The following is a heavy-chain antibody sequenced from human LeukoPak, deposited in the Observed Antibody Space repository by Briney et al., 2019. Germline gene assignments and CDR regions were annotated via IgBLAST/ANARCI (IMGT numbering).Heavy chain of an antibody. CDR1: GGSISSYY. V-gene: IGHV4-59*01. D-gene: IGHD3-22*01. J-gene: IGHJ3*02. Sequence: SETLSLTCTLSGGSISSYYWSWIRQPPGKGLEWIGYIYYSGSTNYNPSLTSRVTISVDTSKNQFSLKLSSVTAADTAVYYCARDEGYDRSGYRHDAFDIWGQGTMVTVSS. CDR2: IYYSGST. CDR3: ARDEGYDRSGYRHDAFDI.